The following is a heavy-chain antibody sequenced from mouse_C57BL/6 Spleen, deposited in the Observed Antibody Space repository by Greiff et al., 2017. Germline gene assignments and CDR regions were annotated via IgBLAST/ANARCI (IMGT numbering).Heavy chain of an antibody. D-gene: IGHD4-1*02. CDR3: AASTGTRYFDV. J-gene: IGHJ1*03. V-gene: IGHV3-6*01. Sequence: VQLKESGPGLVKPSQSLSLTCSVTGYSITSGYYWYWIRQFPGNILEWMGYISYDGSNNYNPALKNRITITRDTSKNPFVLKLKSVTTADTATYYCAASTGTRYFDVWGTGTTVTVSS. CDR1: GYSITSGYY. CDR2: ISYDGSN.